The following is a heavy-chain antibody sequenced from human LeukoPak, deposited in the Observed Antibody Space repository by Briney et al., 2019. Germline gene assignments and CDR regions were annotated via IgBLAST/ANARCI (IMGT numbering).Heavy chain of an antibody. J-gene: IGHJ5*02. Sequence: PSETLSLTCAVSGGSISSSPYYWGWLRRPPGKGREGSGSIHYSGTTTYYSPSLKSRVTVSLDTSRNQFSLFLGSMSAADTAIYYCARSGDYLQTGFDPWGQGTLVTVAS. CDR2: IHYSGTTT. CDR1: GGSISSSPYY. D-gene: IGHD3-22*01. CDR3: ARSGDYLQTGFDP. V-gene: IGHV4-39*07.